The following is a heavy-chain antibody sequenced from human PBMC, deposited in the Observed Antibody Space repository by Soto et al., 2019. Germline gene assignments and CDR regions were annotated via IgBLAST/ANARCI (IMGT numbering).Heavy chain of an antibody. CDR3: AKGNTYYYGSGSYYDYYYYYYYMDV. CDR1: GFTFSSYA. J-gene: IGHJ6*03. Sequence: GGPLRLSCAASGFTFSSYAMSWVRQAPGKGLEWVSAISGSGGSTYYADSVKGRFTISRENSKNTLYLQMNSLRAEDTAVYYCAKGNTYYYGSGSYYDYYYYYYYMDVWGKGTTVTVSS. CDR2: ISGSGGST. D-gene: IGHD3-10*01. V-gene: IGHV3-23*01.